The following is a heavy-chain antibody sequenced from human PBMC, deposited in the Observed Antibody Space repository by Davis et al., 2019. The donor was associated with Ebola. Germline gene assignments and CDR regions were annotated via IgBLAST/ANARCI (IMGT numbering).Heavy chain of an antibody. D-gene: IGHD1-14*01. V-gene: IGHV3-21*01. CDR3: ARSEPPDY. CDR2: ISSSGNYI. Sequence: ETLSLTCTVSGYSISSGFSWGWIRQPPGKGLEWVSSISSSGNYIYQTDSLKGRFIISRDNAKNSLYLQMNGLRAEDTAVYYCARSEPPDYWGQGTLVTVSS. J-gene: IGHJ4*02. CDR1: GYSISSGF.